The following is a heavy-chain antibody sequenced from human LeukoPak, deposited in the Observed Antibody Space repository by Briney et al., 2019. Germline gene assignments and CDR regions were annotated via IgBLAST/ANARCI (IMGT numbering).Heavy chain of an antibody. CDR1: GFTFSSYA. CDR2: ISGTSGST. J-gene: IGHJ6*03. V-gene: IGHV3-23*01. Sequence: RAGGSLRLSCAASGFTFSSYAMSWVRQAPGKGLDGVSFISGTSGSTFYADSVQGRFTISRDNSKNTLYLQMNSLRAEDTAVYYCAKVPFDWISSTNYYYYMDVWGKGTTVTVSS. CDR3: AKVPFDWISSTNYYYYMDV. D-gene: IGHD3-9*01.